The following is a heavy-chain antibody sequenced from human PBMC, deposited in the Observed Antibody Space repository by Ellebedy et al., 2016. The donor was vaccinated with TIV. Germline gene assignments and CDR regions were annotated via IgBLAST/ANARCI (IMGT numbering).Heavy chain of an antibody. CDR3: ARVVWQLPVSYAFDI. CDR1: GGSISSSSYY. CDR2: IYYSGST. V-gene: IGHV4-39*07. Sequence: MPSETLSLTCTVSGGSISSSSYYWGWIRQPPGKGLEWIGSIYYSGSTYYNPSLQSRVTISVDTSKNQFSLKLTSVTAADTAVYYCARVVWQLPVSYAFDIWGQGTMVTVSS. J-gene: IGHJ3*02. D-gene: IGHD2-15*01.